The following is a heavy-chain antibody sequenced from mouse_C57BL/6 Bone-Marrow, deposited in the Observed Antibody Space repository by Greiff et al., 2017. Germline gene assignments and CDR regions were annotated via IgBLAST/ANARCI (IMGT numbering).Heavy chain of an antibody. CDR3: TTRHYYAMDY. Sequence: EVQLQQSGAELVRPGASVKLSCTASGFNIKDDYMHWVKQRPEQGLEWIGWIDPENGDTEYASKFQGKATITADTSSNTAYLQLSSLTSEDTAVYYCTTRHYYAMDYWGQGTSVTVSS. CDR2: IDPENGDT. J-gene: IGHJ4*01. CDR1: GFNIKDDY. V-gene: IGHV14-4*01.